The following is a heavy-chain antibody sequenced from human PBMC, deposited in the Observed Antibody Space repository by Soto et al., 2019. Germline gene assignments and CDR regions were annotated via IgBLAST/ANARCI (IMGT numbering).Heavy chain of an antibody. D-gene: IGHD4-17*01. CDR1: GYTFTSYG. CDR2: ISAYNGNT. CDR3: ASVPDYGDYVSGPFDY. Sequence: QVQLVQSGAEVKKPGASVKVSCKASGYTFTSYGISWVRQAPGQGLEWMGWISAYNGNTNYAQKLQGRVTMTTDTSTSTAYIELRSLRSDDTAVYYCASVPDYGDYVSGPFDYWGQGTLVTVSS. J-gene: IGHJ4*02. V-gene: IGHV1-18*01.